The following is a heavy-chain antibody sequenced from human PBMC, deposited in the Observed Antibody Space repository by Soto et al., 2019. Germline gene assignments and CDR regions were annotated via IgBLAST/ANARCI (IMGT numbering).Heavy chain of an antibody. CDR2: ISGSGDST. V-gene: IGHV3-23*01. CDR1: GFTFSSYA. D-gene: IGHD6-19*01. J-gene: IGHJ1*01. Sequence: GGSLRLSCAASGFTFSSYAMSWVRQAPGKGLEWVSGISGSGDSTYYADSVKGRFTISGDNSKNTLYLQMNSLRAEDTAVYYCAKGVPGIAVAGTGYFQHRGQGTLVTVSS. CDR3: AKGVPGIAVAGTGYFQH.